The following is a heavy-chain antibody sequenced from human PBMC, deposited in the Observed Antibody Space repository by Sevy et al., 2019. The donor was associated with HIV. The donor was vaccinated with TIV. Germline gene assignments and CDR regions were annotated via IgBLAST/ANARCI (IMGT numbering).Heavy chain of an antibody. J-gene: IGHJ6*02. CDR2: ISSSSSTI. CDR1: GFTFSSYS. Sequence: GGSLRLSCAASGFTFSSYSMNWVRQAPGKGLEWVSYISSSSSTIYYADSVKGRFTISRDNAKNSRYLQMNSLRAEDTAVYYCARDRGSLYYYYGMDVWGQGTTVTVSS. V-gene: IGHV3-48*01. D-gene: IGHD2-15*01. CDR3: ARDRGSLYYYYGMDV.